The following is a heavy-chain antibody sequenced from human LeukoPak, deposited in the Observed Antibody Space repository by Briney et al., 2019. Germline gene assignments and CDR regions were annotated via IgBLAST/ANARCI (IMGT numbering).Heavy chain of an antibody. V-gene: IGHV3-7*01. CDR1: GFTFSSYW. J-gene: IGHJ4*02. CDR2: IKQDGSEK. D-gene: IGHD1-1*01. CDR3: ARDSRWKTGTTGTFLGY. Sequence: GGSLRLSCAASGFTFSSYWMSWVRQAPGKGLEWVANIKQDGSEKYYVDSVKGRFTISRDNAKNSLYLQMNSLRAEDTAVYYCARDSRWKTGTTGTFLGYWGQGTLVTVSS.